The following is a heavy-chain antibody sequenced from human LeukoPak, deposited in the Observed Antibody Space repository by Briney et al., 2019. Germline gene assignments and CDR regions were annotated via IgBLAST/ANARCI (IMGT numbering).Heavy chain of an antibody. CDR2: IKQNGSGI. J-gene: IGHJ4*02. Sequence: PGGSLRLSCAASGFTFSSYSMSWVRQAPGKGLEWVAGIKQNGSGINYVDSVKGRFTISRDNAKNSLYLQMNSLRAEDSAVYYCARDGEYCSGCQFDYWGQGTLVTVS. V-gene: IGHV3-7*03. CDR1: GFTFSSYS. CDR3: ARDGEYCSGCQFDY. D-gene: IGHD6-19*01.